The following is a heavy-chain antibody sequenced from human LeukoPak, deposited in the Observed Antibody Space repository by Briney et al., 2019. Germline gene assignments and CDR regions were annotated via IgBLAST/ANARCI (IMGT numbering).Heavy chain of an antibody. D-gene: IGHD5-18*01. J-gene: IGHJ6*03. CDR2: ISSSGSTI. V-gene: IGHV3-48*03. CDR3: ARGGFNSYGYYYYYYMDV. Sequence: GGSLRLSCAASGFTFSSYEMNWVRQAPGKGLEWVSYISSSGSTIYYADSVKGRFTISRDNAKNSLYLQMNSLRAEDTAVYYCARGGFNSYGYYYYYYMDVWGKGTTVTISS. CDR1: GFTFSSYE.